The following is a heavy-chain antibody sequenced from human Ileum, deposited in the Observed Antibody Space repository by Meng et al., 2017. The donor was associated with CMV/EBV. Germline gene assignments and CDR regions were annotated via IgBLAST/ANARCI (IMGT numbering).Heavy chain of an antibody. CDR1: GFTFDDYG. J-gene: IGHJ4*02. CDR3: ARDRRGPLDY. Sequence: GESLKISCAASGFTFDDYGMSWVRQAPGKGLEWVSGINWNGGSTGYADSVKGRFTISRDNAKNSLYLQMNSLRAEDTALYYCARDRRGPLDYWGQGTLVTVSS. V-gene: IGHV3-20*04. CDR2: INWNGGST. D-gene: IGHD6-25*01.